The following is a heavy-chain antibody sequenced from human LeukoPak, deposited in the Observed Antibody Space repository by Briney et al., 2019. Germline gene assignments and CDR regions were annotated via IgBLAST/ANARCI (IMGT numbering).Heavy chain of an antibody. CDR1: GYTFTSYG. J-gene: IGHJ4*02. CDR2: ISAYNGNT. Sequence: ASVKVSCKASGYTFTSYGISWVRQAPGQGLEWMGWISAYNGNTNYAQKLQGRVTVTTDTSTSTAYMELRSLRSDDTAVYYCARSEPYYGSGSYPYDYWGQGTLVTVSS. D-gene: IGHD3-10*01. V-gene: IGHV1-18*01. CDR3: ARSEPYYGSGSYPYDY.